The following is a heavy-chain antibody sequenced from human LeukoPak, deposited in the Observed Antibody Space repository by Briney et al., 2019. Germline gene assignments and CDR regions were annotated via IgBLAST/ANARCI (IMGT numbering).Heavy chain of an antibody. CDR2: IYTSGST. Sequence: SDTLSLSCVVNGGSFTGLFWSWIRQPAGKGLEWIGRIYTSGSTNYNPSLKSRVTISVDTSKNQFSLKLSSVTAADTAVYYCATTDILTGYFLGWGQGTLVTVSS. CDR1: GGSFTGLF. V-gene: IGHV4-59*10. CDR3: ATTDILTGYFLG. J-gene: IGHJ4*02. D-gene: IGHD3-9*01.